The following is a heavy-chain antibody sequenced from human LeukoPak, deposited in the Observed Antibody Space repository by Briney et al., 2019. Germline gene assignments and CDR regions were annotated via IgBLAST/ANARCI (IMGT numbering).Heavy chain of an antibody. J-gene: IGHJ4*02. V-gene: IGHV1-69*05. CDR2: IIPIFGTA. Sequence: ASVKVSCKASGYTFTSYAISWVRKAPGQGLEWMGRIIPIFGTANYAQKFQGRVTITTDESTSTAYMELSSLRSEDTAVYYCARALWSGSYENWGQGTLVIVSS. D-gene: IGHD1-26*01. CDR3: ARALWSGSYEN. CDR1: GYTFTSYA.